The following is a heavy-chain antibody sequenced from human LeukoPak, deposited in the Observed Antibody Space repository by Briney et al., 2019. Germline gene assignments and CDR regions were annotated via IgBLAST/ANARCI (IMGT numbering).Heavy chain of an antibody. V-gene: IGHV1-2*02. CDR2: INPNSGGT. D-gene: IGHD5-18*01. CDR3: ATTTVGYSYGVGFYYYMDV. J-gene: IGHJ6*03. CDR1: GYTFTGYY. Sequence: ASVKVSCKASGYTFTGYYMHWVRQAPGQGLEWMGWINPNSGGTIYAQKFQGRVTMTEDTSTDTAYMELSSLRSEDTAVYYCATTTVGYSYGVGFYYYMDVWGKGTTVTVSS.